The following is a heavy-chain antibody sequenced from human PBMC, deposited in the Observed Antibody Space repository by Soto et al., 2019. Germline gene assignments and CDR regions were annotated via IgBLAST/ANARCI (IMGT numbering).Heavy chain of an antibody. CDR1: GFTFSSYA. V-gene: IGHV3-23*01. CDR2: ISDTGGST. Sequence: EVQLLESGEGLVQPGGSLRLSCAASGFTFSSYAMSWVRQAPGKGLEWVSAISDTGGSTYHADSVKGRFTISRDNSKNTLYLLMNSPRAEDTAIYYCAKGGTGSSVGRYMDVWGNGTTVTVSS. D-gene: IGHD1-1*01. J-gene: IGHJ6*03. CDR3: AKGGTGSSVGRYMDV.